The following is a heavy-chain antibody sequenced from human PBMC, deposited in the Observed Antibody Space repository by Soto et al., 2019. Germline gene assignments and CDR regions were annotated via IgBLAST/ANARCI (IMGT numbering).Heavy chain of an antibody. V-gene: IGHV3-13*01. CDR1: GFTFSNYD. CDR3: ARELHGGSYGMDV. CDR2: ITTTGDT. J-gene: IGHJ6*02. D-gene: IGHD2-21*01. Sequence: EVQLVESGGGLVQPGGSLRLSCAASGFTFSNYDMHWVRQVTGKGLEWVSGITTTGDTYYPGSVKGRFTISREKAKNSLYLQMNSLSAGDTAVYYCARELHGGSYGMDVWGQXTTVXXXS.